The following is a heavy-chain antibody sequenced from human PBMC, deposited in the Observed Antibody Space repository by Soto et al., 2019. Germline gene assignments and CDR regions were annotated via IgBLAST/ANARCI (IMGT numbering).Heavy chain of an antibody. Sequence: QVQLVQSGAEVKKPGSSVKVSCKASGGTFSSYAISWVRQAPGQGLEWMGGIIPIFGTANYAQKFQGRVTITADESTSTAYMELSSLRSEDTAVYYCARVGCSSTGCYGYYGMDVWGQGTTVTVSS. CDR1: GGTFSSYA. CDR3: ARVGCSSTGCYGYYGMDV. V-gene: IGHV1-69*01. J-gene: IGHJ6*02. CDR2: IIPIFGTA. D-gene: IGHD2-2*01.